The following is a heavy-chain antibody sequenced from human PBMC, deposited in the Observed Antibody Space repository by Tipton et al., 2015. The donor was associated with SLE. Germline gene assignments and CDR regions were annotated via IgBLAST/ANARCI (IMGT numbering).Heavy chain of an antibody. J-gene: IGHJ4*02. CDR1: GGSISSYY. Sequence: TLSLTCTVSGGSISSYYWNWIRQPPGKGLEWIGYIYYSGSTDYNPSLKSRVTISVDTSKNQFSLKVNSVTAADTAVYYCAELLRNGNFDYWGQGTLVSVSS. D-gene: IGHD1-26*01. V-gene: IGHV4-59*08. CDR2: IYYSGST. CDR3: AELLRNGNFDY.